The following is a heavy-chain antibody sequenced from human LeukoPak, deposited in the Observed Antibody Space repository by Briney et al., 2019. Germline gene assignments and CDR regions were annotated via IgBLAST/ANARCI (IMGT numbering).Heavy chain of an antibody. CDR2: IGSGSST. CDR1: GFTFSSFA. D-gene: IGHD2/OR15-2a*01. Sequence: GGSLRLSCAASGFTFSSFAMSWVRQSPGKGLEWVSSIGSGSSTYYADSVKGRFTISRDNSMNTVYLQMNSLGDEDTALYYCAKRGEYSTMAAFDYWGQGTLAAVSS. V-gene: IGHV3-23*01. J-gene: IGHJ4*02. CDR3: AKRGEYSTMAAFDY.